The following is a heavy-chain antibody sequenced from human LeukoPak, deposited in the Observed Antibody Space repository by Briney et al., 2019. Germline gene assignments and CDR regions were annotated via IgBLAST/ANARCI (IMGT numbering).Heavy chain of an antibody. D-gene: IGHD6-13*01. J-gene: IGHJ4*02. CDR2: ISGSGGST. CDR1: GFTFSSYA. V-gene: IGHV3-23*01. Sequence: PGGSLRLSCAASGFTFSSYAMSWVRHAPGKGLEWVSAISGSGGSTYYADSVKGRFTISRDNSKNTLYLQMNSLRAEDTAVYYCAKGIGSSWNYDYWGQGTLVTVSS. CDR3: AKGIGSSWNYDY.